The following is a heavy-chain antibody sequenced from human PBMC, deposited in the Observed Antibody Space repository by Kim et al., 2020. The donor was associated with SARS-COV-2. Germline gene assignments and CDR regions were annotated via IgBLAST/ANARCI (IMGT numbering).Heavy chain of an antibody. CDR3: ARDLTVTYSSNWFDP. J-gene: IGHJ5*02. Sequence: SETLSLTCTVSGGSISSSSYYWGWIRQPPGKGLEWIGSIYYSGSTYYNPSLKSRVTISVDTSKNQFSLKLSSVTAADTAVYYCARDLTVTYSSNWFDPWG. V-gene: IGHV4-39*07. CDR1: GGSISSSSYY. CDR2: IYYSGST. D-gene: IGHD4-17*01.